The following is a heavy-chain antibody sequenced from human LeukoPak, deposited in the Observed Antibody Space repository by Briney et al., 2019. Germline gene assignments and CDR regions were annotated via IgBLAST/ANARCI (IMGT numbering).Heavy chain of an antibody. Sequence: PGGTLRLSCAASGFIFSTHGMNWVRQPPGKGLEWVSGITGDGRTYNADSVKGRFTISRDNSKNTLYLQMSSLRAEDTAVYYCGRGRGNSGSFDVFDIWGQGTMVTVSS. CDR1: GFIFSTHG. CDR2: ITGDGRT. V-gene: IGHV3-23*01. CDR3: GRGRGNSGSFDVFDI. J-gene: IGHJ3*02. D-gene: IGHD1-26*01.